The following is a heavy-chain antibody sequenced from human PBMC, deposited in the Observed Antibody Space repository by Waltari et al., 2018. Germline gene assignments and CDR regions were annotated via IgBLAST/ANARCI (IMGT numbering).Heavy chain of an antibody. CDR2: IRNKANGGTA. J-gene: IGHJ4*02. V-gene: IGHV3-49*02. Sequence: RQAPGKGPEWVGFIRNKANGGTAEYAASVKGRFTISRDDSKTIASLQMNSLKTEDTAVYYCARDPWCSSTYCSGNYWGQGVLVTVSS. CDR3: ARDPWCSSTYCSGNY. D-gene: IGHD2-2*01.